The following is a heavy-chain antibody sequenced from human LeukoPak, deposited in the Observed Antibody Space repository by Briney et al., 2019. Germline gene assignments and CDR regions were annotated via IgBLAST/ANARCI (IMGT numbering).Heavy chain of an antibody. CDR2: IKQDGSEK. V-gene: IGHV3-7*04. CDR1: GFTFSSYW. CDR3: RGHCSSSSCHLDY. Sequence: GGSLRLSCAASGFTFSSYWMSWVRQAPGRGLEWVANIKQDGSEKYYVNSVRGRFSISRDNAKNSLYLQMNSLRAEDTAVYCARGHCSSSSCHLDYWGQGTLVTVSS. J-gene: IGHJ4*02. D-gene: IGHD2-2*01.